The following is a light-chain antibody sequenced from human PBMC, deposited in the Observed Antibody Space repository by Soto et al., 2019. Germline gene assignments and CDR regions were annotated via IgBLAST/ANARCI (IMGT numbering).Light chain of an antibody. Sequence: IVMTQSPESLTVSLGGGATLNCWSSQRVTYVSXNEXXLAWYQQKTGQPPKLLLSWSSTRESGVPDRFIGSGSGTHFTLSITXLXAEXXXTYXXXXYYATPWTFGPGTKVDI. J-gene: IGKJ1*01. CDR2: WSS. CDR3: XXYYATPWT. V-gene: IGKV4-1*01. CDR1: QRVTYVSXNEXX.